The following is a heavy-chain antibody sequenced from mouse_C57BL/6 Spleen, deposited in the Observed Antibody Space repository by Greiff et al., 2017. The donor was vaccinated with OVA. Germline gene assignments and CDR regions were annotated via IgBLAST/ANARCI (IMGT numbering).Heavy chain of an antibody. Sequence: EVHLVESGGGLVQPGGSLSLSCAASGFTFTDYYMSWVRQPPGKALEWLGFIRNKANGYTTEYSASVKGRFTISRDNSQSILYLQMNALRAEDSATYYCAGYTTTVVANAMDYWGQGTSVTVSS. CDR1: GFTFTDYY. J-gene: IGHJ4*01. D-gene: IGHD1-1*01. V-gene: IGHV7-3*01. CDR2: IRNKANGYTT. CDR3: AGYTTTVVANAMDY.